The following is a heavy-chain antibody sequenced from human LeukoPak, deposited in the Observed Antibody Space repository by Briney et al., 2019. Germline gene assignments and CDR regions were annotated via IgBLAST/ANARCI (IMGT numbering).Heavy chain of an antibody. CDR1: GFTFSSYG. D-gene: IGHD2-15*01. CDR2: IRYDGSNK. V-gene: IGHV3-30*02. Sequence: GGSLRLSCAASGFTFSSYGMYWVRPAPGRGLGCGAFIRYDGSNKYYADSVKGRFTISRDNSKNTLYLQMKSLRAEDTAVYYCAKSGLNRFDYWGQGTLVTVSS. J-gene: IGHJ4*02. CDR3: AKSGLNRFDY.